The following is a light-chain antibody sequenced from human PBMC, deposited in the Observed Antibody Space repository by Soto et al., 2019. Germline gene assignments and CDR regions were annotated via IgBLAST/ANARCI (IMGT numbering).Light chain of an antibody. CDR3: QQYGDSPLT. V-gene: IGKV3D-20*01. J-gene: IGKJ4*01. CDR1: QSVSSS. CDR2: DAS. Sequence: EVVLTQSPATLSLSPGATATLSCGASQSVSSSLAWYQQKPGQAPRLLIYDASSRATGIPARFSGSGAGTDFTLTISRLEPEDFAVYYCQQYGDSPLTFGGGTKVDIK.